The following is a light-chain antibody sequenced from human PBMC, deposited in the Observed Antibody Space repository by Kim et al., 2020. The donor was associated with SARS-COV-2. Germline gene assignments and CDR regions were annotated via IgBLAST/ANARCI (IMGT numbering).Light chain of an antibody. Sequence: DIQMTQSPSSLSASVGDRVTITCRASQVISHYLAWYQHKPGKAPKLLIYAASTLQLGVPSRFSGSGSGTDFTLSISSLQPEDVATYYCQRYDSVPALTFGGGTKLEI. J-gene: IGKJ4*01. V-gene: IGKV1-27*01. CDR1: QVISHY. CDR3: QRYDSVPALT. CDR2: AAS.